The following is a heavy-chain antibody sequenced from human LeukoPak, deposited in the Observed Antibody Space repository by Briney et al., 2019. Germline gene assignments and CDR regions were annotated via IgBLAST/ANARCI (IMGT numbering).Heavy chain of an antibody. CDR3: ARDHPITMVRGVIPG. Sequence: ASVKVSCKASGYTFTSYDINWVRQATGQGLEWMGWMNPNSGNTGYAQKFQGRVTMTRNTSISTAYMELSSLRSDDTAVYYCARDHPITMVRGVIPGWGQGTLVTVSS. V-gene: IGHV1-8*01. CDR2: MNPNSGNT. D-gene: IGHD3-10*01. CDR1: GYTFTSYD. J-gene: IGHJ4*02.